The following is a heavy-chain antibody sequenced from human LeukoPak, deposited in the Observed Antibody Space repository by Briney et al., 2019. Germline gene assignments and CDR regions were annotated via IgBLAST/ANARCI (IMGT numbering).Heavy chain of an antibody. J-gene: IGHJ5*02. Sequence: ASVKVSCKASGGTFSSYAISWVRQAPGHGLEWMGGIIPIFGTANYAQKFQGRVTITADESTSTAYMELSSLRSEDTAVYYCARTVTPYDPMSPFDPWGQGTLVTVSS. CDR2: IIPIFGTA. CDR1: GGTFSSYA. CDR3: ARTVTPYDPMSPFDP. V-gene: IGHV1-69*13. D-gene: IGHD5-12*01.